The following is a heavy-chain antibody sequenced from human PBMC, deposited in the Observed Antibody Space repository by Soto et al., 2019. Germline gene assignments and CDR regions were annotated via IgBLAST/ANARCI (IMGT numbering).Heavy chain of an antibody. J-gene: IGHJ4*02. CDR1: GYTFASYA. Sequence: QVQLVQSGAEVKKPGASVKVSCKASGYTFASYAISWMRQAPGQGLEWMGWISAYNGNTNYAQKLQGRVTMTTDTSTSTASRELRSLRSGDTAVYSCARDPPPPDYWGQGTLVTVSS. V-gene: IGHV1-18*01. CDR3: ARDPPPPDY. CDR2: ISAYNGNT.